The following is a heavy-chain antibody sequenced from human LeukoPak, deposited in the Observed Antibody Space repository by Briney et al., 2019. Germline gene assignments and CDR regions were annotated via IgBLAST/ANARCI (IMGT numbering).Heavy chain of an antibody. J-gene: IGHJ4*02. D-gene: IGHD1-26*01. CDR3: ARGIVGVIPIDY. V-gene: IGHV3-33*01. Sequence: GGSLRLSCAASGFTFSSYGMHWVRQAPGKGLEWVAVIWYDGSNKYYADSVKGRFTISRDNSANTLYLQMNSLRVEDTAVYYCARGIVGVIPIDYWGQGTLVTVSS. CDR2: IWYDGSNK. CDR1: GFTFSSYG.